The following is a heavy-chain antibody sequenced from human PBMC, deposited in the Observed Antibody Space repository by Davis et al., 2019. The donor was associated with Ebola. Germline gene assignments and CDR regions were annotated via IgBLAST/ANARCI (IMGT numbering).Heavy chain of an antibody. D-gene: IGHD5-18*01. J-gene: IGHJ4*02. V-gene: IGHV1-69*04. Sequence: SVKVSCKASGGTFSSYAISWVRQAPAQPLDLFVRIIPILGIANYAQKFQGRVTITADKSTSTAYMELSSLRSEDTAVYYCARDLGTAMAPGWGQGTLVTVSS. CDR3: ARDLGTAMAPG. CDR2: IIPILGIA. CDR1: GGTFSSYA.